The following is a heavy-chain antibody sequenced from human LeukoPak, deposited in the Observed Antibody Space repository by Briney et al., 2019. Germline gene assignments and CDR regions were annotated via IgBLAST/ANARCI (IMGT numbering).Heavy chain of an antibody. J-gene: IGHJ4*02. Sequence: QPGGSLRLSCAASGFTFSSYEMNWVRQAPGKGLEWVSYISSSGSTIYYADSVKGRFTISRDNAKNSLYLQMNSLRAEDTAVYYCARESRSSGWDYFDYWGQGTPVTVSS. CDR3: ARESRSSGWDYFDY. V-gene: IGHV3-48*03. CDR2: ISSSGSTI. CDR1: GFTFSSYE. D-gene: IGHD6-19*01.